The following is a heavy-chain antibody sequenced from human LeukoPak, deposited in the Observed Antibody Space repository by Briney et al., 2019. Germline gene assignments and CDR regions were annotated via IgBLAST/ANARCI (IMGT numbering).Heavy chain of an antibody. V-gene: IGHV4-4*07. D-gene: IGHD3-10*01. CDR3: ARGVVRGVSRYYYYMDV. CDR1: GGSISSYY. CDR2: IYTSGST. J-gene: IGHJ6*03. Sequence: SETLSLTCTVSGGSISSYYWSWIRQPAGKGLEWIGRIYTSGSTNYNPSLKSRVTMSVDTSKNQFSLKLSSVTAADTAVCYCARGVVRGVSRYYYYMDVWGKGTTVTISS.